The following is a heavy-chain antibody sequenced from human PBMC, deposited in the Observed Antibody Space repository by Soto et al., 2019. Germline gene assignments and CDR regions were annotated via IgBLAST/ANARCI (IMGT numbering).Heavy chain of an antibody. V-gene: IGHV1-69*01. D-gene: IGHD3-22*01. J-gene: IGHJ4*02. CDR1: GGTFSSYA. CDR3: ARVELGYDSSGYYYD. Sequence: QVQLVQSGAEVKKPGSSVKVSCKASGGTFSSYAISWVRQAPGQGLEWMGGIIPICGTANYAQKVQGRVTITADESTSTAYMELSSLRSEDTAVYYCARVELGYDSSGYYYDWGQGTLVTVSS. CDR2: IIPICGTA.